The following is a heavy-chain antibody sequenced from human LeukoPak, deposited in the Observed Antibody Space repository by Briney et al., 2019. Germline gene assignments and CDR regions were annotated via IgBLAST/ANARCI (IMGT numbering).Heavy chain of an antibody. CDR2: IYNSGST. J-gene: IGHJ5*02. CDR1: GDSISRSRHF. V-gene: IGHV4-39*07. CDR3: ARWGTYASTCNWFDP. Sequence: SETLSLTCNVSGDSISRSRHFWAWIRQSPGRGLEWIGYIYNSGSTYYNPSLKSRVTISVDTSENQFSLRLSSVTAADSAVYYCARWGTYASTCNWFDPWGQGTLVTVSS. D-gene: IGHD2-2*01.